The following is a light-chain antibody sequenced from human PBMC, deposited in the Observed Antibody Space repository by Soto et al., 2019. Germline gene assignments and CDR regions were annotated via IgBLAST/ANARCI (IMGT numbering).Light chain of an antibody. CDR2: DVI. Sequence: QSVLTQPASVSGSPGQSITVSCTGTSSDIGSTKYVSWYQQHPGKAPKLIIYDVIDRPSGVSNRFSGSKSGNSGSLTISGLQAEDEDDYCCSSSSTTSPRIFGGGTKLTVL. CDR1: SSDIGSTKY. V-gene: IGLV2-14*03. CDR3: SSSSTTSPRI. J-gene: IGLJ2*01.